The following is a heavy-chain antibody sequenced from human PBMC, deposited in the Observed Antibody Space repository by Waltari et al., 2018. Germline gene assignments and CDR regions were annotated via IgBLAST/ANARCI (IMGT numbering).Heavy chain of an antibody. J-gene: IGHJ4*02. Sequence: VSCKASGGTFSSYAISWVRQAPGQGLEWMGGIIPIFGTANYAQKFQGRVTITTDESTSTAYMELSSLRSEDTAVYYCARRTGAYGPFDYWGQGTLVTVSS. V-gene: IGHV1-69*05. CDR3: ARRTGAYGPFDY. D-gene: IGHD3-10*01. CDR2: IIPIFGTA. CDR1: GGTFSSYA.